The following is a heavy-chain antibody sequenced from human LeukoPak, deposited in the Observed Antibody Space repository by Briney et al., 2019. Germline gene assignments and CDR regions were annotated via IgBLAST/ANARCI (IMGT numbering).Heavy chain of an antibody. CDR3: ARGAGTLYCFDY. Sequence: GGSLRLSCAASGFTFSSYGMHWVRQAPGKGLEWVAFIRYDGSNKYYADSVKGRFTISRDNSKNTLYLQMNSLRAEDTAVYYCARGAGTLYCFDYWGQGTLVTVSS. D-gene: IGHD6-19*01. V-gene: IGHV3-30*02. CDR2: IRYDGSNK. CDR1: GFTFSSYG. J-gene: IGHJ4*02.